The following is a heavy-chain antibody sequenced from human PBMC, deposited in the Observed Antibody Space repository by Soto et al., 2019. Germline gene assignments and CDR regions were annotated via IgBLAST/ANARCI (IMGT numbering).Heavy chain of an antibody. V-gene: IGHV3-23*01. Sequence: GESLRLSCAASGFTFSSYAMSWVRQAPGKGLEWVSAISGSGGSTYYADSVKGRFTISRDNSKNTLYLQMNSLRAEDTAVYYCAAGYSYGYWHYWGQGTLVTVSS. CDR2: ISGSGGST. CDR1: GFTFSSYA. J-gene: IGHJ4*02. CDR3: AAGYSYGYWHY. D-gene: IGHD5-18*01.